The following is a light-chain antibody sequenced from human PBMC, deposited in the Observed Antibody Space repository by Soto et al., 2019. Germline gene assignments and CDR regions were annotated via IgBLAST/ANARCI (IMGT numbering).Light chain of an antibody. CDR2: DAS. Sequence: EIVLTQSPATLSLSPGERATLFCRASQTISNYLAWYQQKPGQAPRLLIYDASNRAAGIPARFSGSGSGTDFILTLSSLEPEDLAVYYGQQRTNWPLTFGGGTKVEIK. V-gene: IGKV3-11*01. CDR3: QQRTNWPLT. J-gene: IGKJ4*01. CDR1: QTISNY.